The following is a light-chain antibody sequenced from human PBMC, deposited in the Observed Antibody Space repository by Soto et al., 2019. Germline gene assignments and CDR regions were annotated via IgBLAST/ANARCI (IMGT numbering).Light chain of an antibody. V-gene: IGLV1-36*01. CDR3: AALDDSLNTHV. J-gene: IGLJ1*01. CDR1: SSSIGNNA. Sequence: QSVLTQPPSVSEAPRQRVSISCSGSSSSIGNNAVNWYQQLPGKAPKLLIYYDNLLASGFSDRFSGSKSGTSASLAISGLQSDDEADYYCAALDDSLNTHVFGTGTKLTVL. CDR2: YDN.